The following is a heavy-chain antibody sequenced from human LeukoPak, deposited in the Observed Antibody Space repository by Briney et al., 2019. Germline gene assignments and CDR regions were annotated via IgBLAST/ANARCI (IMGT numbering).Heavy chain of an antibody. V-gene: IGHV3-21*01. J-gene: IGHJ4*02. CDR3: ARASGSGVDY. CDR2: ISSSSYI. Sequence: GGSLRLSCAASGFTFSSYSMNWVRQAPGKGLEWVSSISSSSYIYYADSVKGRFTISRDNAKNSLYLQMNSLRAKDTAVYYCARASGSGVDYWGQGTLVTVSS. CDR1: GFTFSSYS. D-gene: IGHD3-10*01.